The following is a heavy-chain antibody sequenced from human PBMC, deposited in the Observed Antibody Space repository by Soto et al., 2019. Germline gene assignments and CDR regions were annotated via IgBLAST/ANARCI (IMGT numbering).Heavy chain of an antibody. CDR3: ARDSCSGWYCFDY. D-gene: IGHD6-19*01. V-gene: IGHV3-48*03. CDR2: ISSSGSTI. Sequence: ESGGGLVQPGGSLRLSCAASGFTFSSYEMNWVRQAPGKGLEWVSYISSSGSTIYYADSVKGRFTISRDNAKNSLYLQMNSLRAEDTAVYYCARDSCSGWYCFDYWGQGTLVTVSS. J-gene: IGHJ4*02. CDR1: GFTFSSYE.